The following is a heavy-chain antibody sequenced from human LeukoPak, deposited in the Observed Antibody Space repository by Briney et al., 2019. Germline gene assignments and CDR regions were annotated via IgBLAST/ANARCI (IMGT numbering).Heavy chain of an antibody. V-gene: IGHV3-30-3*01. CDR2: ISYDGSNK. CDR1: GFTFSGYP. J-gene: IGHJ6*02. CDR3: ARDEGYCSRTSCYGASKGMDD. D-gene: IGHD2-2*01. Sequence: PGKSLRLSCAASGFTFSGYPIHWVRQAPGKGLEWVAVISYDGSNKYYADSVKGRFTISRDNSKNTLCLQMNSLRAEDTAVYYCARDEGYCSRTSCYGASKGMDDWGQGTAVIVSS.